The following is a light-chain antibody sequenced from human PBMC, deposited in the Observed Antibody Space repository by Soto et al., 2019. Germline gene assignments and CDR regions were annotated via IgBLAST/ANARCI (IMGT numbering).Light chain of an antibody. CDR3: QQRSDWPWT. Sequence: EIVLTQSPATLSLSPGERATLSCRASPGVSSYLAWYQQKPGQAPRLLLYDTSNRATGIPARFGGSGSGTDFTLTISSLEPEDFAVYYCQQRSDWPWTFGQGTKVEIK. CDR2: DTS. CDR1: PGVSSY. V-gene: IGKV3-11*01. J-gene: IGKJ1*01.